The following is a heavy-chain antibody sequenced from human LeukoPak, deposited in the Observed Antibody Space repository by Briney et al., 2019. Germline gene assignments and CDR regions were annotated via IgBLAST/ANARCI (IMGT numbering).Heavy chain of an antibody. CDR1: GFTFSSYS. Sequence: PGGSLRLSCAASGFTFSSYSMNWVRQAPGKGLEWVSSISSSSSYIYYADSVKGRFTISRDNAKNSLFLQMNSLRAEDTAVYYCARSLLLNAPDYWGQGTLVTVSS. J-gene: IGHJ4*02. CDR3: ARSLLLNAPDY. CDR2: ISSSSSYI. V-gene: IGHV3-21*01. D-gene: IGHD2/OR15-2a*01.